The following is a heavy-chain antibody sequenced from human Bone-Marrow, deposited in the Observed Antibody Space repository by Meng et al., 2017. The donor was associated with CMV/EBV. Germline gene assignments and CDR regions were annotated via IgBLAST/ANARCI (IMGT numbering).Heavy chain of an antibody. CDR3: ARPGQYYDFWSGYYDY. Sequence: QVQLVQSGAEVKKPGASVKVSCKASGYTFTSYDINWVRQATGQGLEWMGIINPSGGSTSYAQKFQGRVTMTRDTSTSTVYMGLSSLRSEDTAVYYCARPGQYYDFWSGYYDYWGQGTLVTVSS. CDR2: INPSGGST. D-gene: IGHD3-3*01. CDR1: GYTFTSYD. J-gene: IGHJ4*02. V-gene: IGHV1-46*01.